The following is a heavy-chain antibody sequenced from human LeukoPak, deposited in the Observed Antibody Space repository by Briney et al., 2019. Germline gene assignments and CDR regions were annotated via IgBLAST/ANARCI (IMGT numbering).Heavy chain of an antibody. J-gene: IGHJ6*02. CDR3: ARDYDFWSGPTLYYYYGMDV. CDR1: GFTSSGYW. V-gene: IGHV3-33*08. D-gene: IGHD3-3*01. Sequence: GGSLRLSCAASGFTSSGYWMSWVRQAPGKGLEWVAVIWYDGSNKYYADSVKGRFTISRDNSKNTLYLQMNSLRAEDTAVYYCARDYDFWSGPTLYYYYGMDVWGQGTTVTVSS. CDR2: IWYDGSNK.